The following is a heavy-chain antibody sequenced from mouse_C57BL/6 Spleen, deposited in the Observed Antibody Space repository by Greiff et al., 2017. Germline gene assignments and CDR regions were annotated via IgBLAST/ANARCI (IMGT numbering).Heavy chain of an antibody. CDR1: GYAFSSSW. D-gene: IGHD1-1*01. J-gene: IGHJ1*03. Sequence: QVQLQQSGPELVKPGASVKISCKASGYAFSSSWMNWVKQRPGKGLEWIGRIYPGDGDTNYNGKFKGKATLTADKSSSTAYMQLSSLTSEDSAVYFCARGEHLYGSSPDFDVWGTGTTVTVSS. V-gene: IGHV1-82*01. CDR3: ARGEHLYGSSPDFDV. CDR2: IYPGDGDT.